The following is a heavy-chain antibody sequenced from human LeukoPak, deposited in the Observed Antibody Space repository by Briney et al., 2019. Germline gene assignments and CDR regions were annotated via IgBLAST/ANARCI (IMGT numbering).Heavy chain of an antibody. J-gene: IGHJ4*02. V-gene: IGHV3-21*06. CDR2: IHRGGSEV. CDR3: ARGHYDILTGNYKWTPDY. D-gene: IGHD3-9*01. Sequence: GGSLRLSCAASGFTFSSYKMNWVRQALGRGLEWVSSIHRGGSEVYYADTVKGRFTVSRDNAKNSLFVQMNSVRAEDTALYYCARGHYDILTGNYKWTPDYWGQGTLVNVSS. CDR1: GFTFSSYK.